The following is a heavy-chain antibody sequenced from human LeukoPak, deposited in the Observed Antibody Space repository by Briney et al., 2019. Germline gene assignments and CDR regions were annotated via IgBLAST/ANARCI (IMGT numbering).Heavy chain of an antibody. CDR1: AFIFSGHW. CDR3: AKGEKTRPFGGVIDY. D-gene: IGHD3-16*02. V-gene: IGHV3-23*01. CDR2: ISDSGGST. Sequence: GGSLRLSCEGSAFIFSGHWMNWVRQTPGKGLERVSAISDSGGSTYYADSVKGRFTISRDNSKNTLYLQMNSLRAEDTAVYYCAKGEKTRPFGGVIDYWGQGTLVTVSS. J-gene: IGHJ4*02.